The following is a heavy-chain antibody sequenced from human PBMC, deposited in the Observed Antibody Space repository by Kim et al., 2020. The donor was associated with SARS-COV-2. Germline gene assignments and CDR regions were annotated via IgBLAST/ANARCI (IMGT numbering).Heavy chain of an antibody. J-gene: IGHJ4*02. Sequence: GGSLRLSCAASGITFSSHAMTWVRLAPGKGLEWVSGITGGGDSTFYADSVKGRFTISRDNSKNTLFLQMNSLRDEDTAVYYCANSLRSGFSFWGQGTLVTVSS. D-gene: IGHD4-17*01. CDR1: GITFSSHA. CDR2: ITGGGDST. V-gene: IGHV3-23*01. CDR3: ANSLRSGFSF.